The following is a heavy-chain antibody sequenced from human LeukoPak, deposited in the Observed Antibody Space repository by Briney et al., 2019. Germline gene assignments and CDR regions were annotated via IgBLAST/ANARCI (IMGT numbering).Heavy chain of an antibody. CDR1: GFTFSSYA. D-gene: IGHD6-13*01. CDR3: AKVPVRGSWLSPGDAAYNWFDP. CDR2: ISGSGGST. J-gene: IGHJ5*02. Sequence: GGSLRLSCAASGFTFSSYAMSWVRQAPGKGLEWVSAISGSGGSTYYADSVKGRFTVSRDNSKNTLYLQMNSLRAEDTAVYYCAKVPVRGSWLSPGDAAYNWFDPWGQGTLVTVSS. V-gene: IGHV3-23*01.